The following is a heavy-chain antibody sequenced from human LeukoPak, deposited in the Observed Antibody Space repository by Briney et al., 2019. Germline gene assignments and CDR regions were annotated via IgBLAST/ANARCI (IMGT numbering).Heavy chain of an antibody. CDR3: ARINDFWSGPTLDV. J-gene: IGHJ6*02. D-gene: IGHD3-3*01. V-gene: IGHV4-30-2*01. CDR1: GGSIGSGGHS. Sequence: SQTLSLTCTVSGGSIGSGGHSWSWIRQPPGKGLEWIGYIYHSGSGSTYYNPSLKSRVTISIDKSKNQFSLKLNSVTAADTAVYYCARINDFWSGPTLDVWGQGTTVTVSS. CDR2: IYHSGSGST.